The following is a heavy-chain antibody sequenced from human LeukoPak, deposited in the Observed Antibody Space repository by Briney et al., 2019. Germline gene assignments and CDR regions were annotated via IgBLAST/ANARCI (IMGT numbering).Heavy chain of an antibody. Sequence: SETLSLTCTVSEDSISSYYWSWIRQSPGKGLEWIGYIFYSGNTNYNPSLKSRVSMSVDTSKNQFSLKLSSVTAADTAVYYCARDGRAAGGIAGPFDYWGQGTLVTVSS. V-gene: IGHV4-59*12. CDR2: IFYSGNT. CDR1: EDSISSYY. J-gene: IGHJ4*02. D-gene: IGHD6-13*01. CDR3: ARDGRAAGGIAGPFDY.